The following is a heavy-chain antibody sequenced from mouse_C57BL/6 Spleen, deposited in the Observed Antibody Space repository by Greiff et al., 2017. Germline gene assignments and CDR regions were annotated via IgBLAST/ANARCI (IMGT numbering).Heavy chain of an antibody. CDR3: ARLGRYARDY. CDR2: IDPSDSYT. D-gene: IGHD4-1*01. J-gene: IGHJ4*01. V-gene: IGHV1-69*01. CDR1: GYTFTRYW. Sequence: VQLQQPGAELVMPGASVKLSCKASGYTFTRYWMHWVKQRPGQGLEWIGEIDPSDSYTNYNQKFKGKSTLTVDKSSSPAYMQLSSLTSDDSAFYYCARLGRYARDYWGQGTSVTVSS.